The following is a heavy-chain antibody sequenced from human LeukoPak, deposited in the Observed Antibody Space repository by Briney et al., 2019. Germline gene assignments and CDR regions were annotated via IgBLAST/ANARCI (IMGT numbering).Heavy chain of an antibody. CDR1: GFTFGDYA. J-gene: IGHJ5*02. V-gene: IGHV3-49*03. Sequence: GGSLRLSCTASGFTFGDYAMSWFRQAPGKGLEWVGFIRSKAYGGTTEYAASVKGRFTISRDDSKSIAYLQMNSLKTEDTAVYYCTRVNNYYGSGSPPNWFDPWGQGTLVTVSS. CDR2: IRSKAYGGTT. D-gene: IGHD3-10*01. CDR3: TRVNNYYGSGSPPNWFDP.